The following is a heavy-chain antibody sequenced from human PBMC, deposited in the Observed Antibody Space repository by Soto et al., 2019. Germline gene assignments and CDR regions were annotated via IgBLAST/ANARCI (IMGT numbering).Heavy chain of an antibody. J-gene: IGHJ4*02. V-gene: IGHV3-21*01. Sequence: GGSLRLSCSVSGFTFNNYGINWVRQAPGRGLEWVSSVSKSDYTYYSDSVKGRFTISRDNAKNSVSLQMNSLRVEDTAVYYCAREDSIIIPAVSDFWGQGTLVTVSS. CDR3: AREDSIIIPAVSDF. CDR1: GFTFNNYG. CDR2: VSKSDYT. D-gene: IGHD3-22*01.